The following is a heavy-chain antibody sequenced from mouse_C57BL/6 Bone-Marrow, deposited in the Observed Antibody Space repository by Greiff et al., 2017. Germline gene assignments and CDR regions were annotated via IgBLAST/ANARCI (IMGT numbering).Heavy chain of an antibody. Sequence: VQLKESGPGLVKPSQSLSLTCSVTGYSITSGYYWNWIRQFPGNKLEWMGYISYDGSNNYNPSLKNRISITLDTSKNQFFLKLNSVTTEDTATFYGARDRGGGLLYDYWGQGTTLTVSS. CDR2: ISYDGSN. CDR3: ARDRGGGLLYDY. J-gene: IGHJ2*01. V-gene: IGHV3-6*01. D-gene: IGHD2-1*01. CDR1: GYSITSGYY.